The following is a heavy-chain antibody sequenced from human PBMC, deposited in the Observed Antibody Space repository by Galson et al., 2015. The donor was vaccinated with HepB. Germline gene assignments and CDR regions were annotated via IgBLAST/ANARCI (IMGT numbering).Heavy chain of an antibody. CDR3: ARTFYFDY. D-gene: IGHD3-16*01. V-gene: IGHV3-30*04. J-gene: IGHJ4*02. Sequence: SLRLSCAASGFTFSSYAMNWAHQAPGKGLEWVAVLSSHGDDEYYADSVKGRFTISRDNSENTVYLQMHSLRVEDTAVYYCARTFYFDYWGQGTLVTVSS. CDR2: LSSHGDDE. CDR1: GFTFSSYA.